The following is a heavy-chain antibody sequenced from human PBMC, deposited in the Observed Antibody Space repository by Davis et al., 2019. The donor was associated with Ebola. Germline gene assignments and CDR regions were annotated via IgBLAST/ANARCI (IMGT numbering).Heavy chain of an antibody. CDR1: GYSFTSSG. J-gene: IGHJ3*02. CDR2: ISPHEGIR. D-gene: IGHD3-16*01. Sequence: ASVKVSCKASGYSFTSSGISWVRQAPGQGLEWMGWISPHEGIRKFSETFQDRVTLTTDTSTTTANMELRSLTSDDTAVYYCARDGTFGGAINAPGSDAFDIWGQGTMVIVSS. V-gene: IGHV1-18*01. CDR3: ARDGTFGGAINAPGSDAFDI.